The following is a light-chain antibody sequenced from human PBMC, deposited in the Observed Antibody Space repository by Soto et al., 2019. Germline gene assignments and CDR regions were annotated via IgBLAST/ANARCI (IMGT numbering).Light chain of an antibody. CDR3: AAWDDSLSGL. Sequence: QSVLTQPPSASGTPGQRVTISCSGSSSNIGSNYVYWYQQLPGTALKLLIYRNNQRPSGVPDRFSGSKSGTSASLAISGLRSEDEAYYYCAAWDDSLSGLFGGGTKVTVL. CDR1: SSNIGSNY. CDR2: RNN. J-gene: IGLJ2*01. V-gene: IGLV1-47*01.